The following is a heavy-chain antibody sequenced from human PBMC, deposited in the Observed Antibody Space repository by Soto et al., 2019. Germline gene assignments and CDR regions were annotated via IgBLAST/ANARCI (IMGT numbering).Heavy chain of an antibody. CDR3: ARHNLAARHYGMDV. CDR2: IDPSDSYT. Sequence: GESLKISCRGSGYDFNTNWFGWVRQLPGRGLEWMGRIDPSDSYTNYSPSFQGHVTISADKSISTAYLQWSSLKASDTAMYYCARHNLAARHYGMDVWGQGTTVTVSS. V-gene: IGHV5-10-1*01. CDR1: GYDFNTNW. J-gene: IGHJ6*02. D-gene: IGHD6-6*01.